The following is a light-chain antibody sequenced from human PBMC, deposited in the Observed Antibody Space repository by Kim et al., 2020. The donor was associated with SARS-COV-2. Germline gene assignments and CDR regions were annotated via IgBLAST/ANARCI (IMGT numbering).Light chain of an antibody. V-gene: IGKV1-9*01. CDR3: QQLNSYPPT. CDR2: AAS. Sequence: SASVGDRVTITCRTSQGISGYLAWFQQQPGKAPKLLVYAASTLQGGVPSRFSGSGSGTEFTLTIGSLQPEDFATYYCQQLNSYPPTFGRGTKLEI. J-gene: IGKJ2*01. CDR1: QGISGY.